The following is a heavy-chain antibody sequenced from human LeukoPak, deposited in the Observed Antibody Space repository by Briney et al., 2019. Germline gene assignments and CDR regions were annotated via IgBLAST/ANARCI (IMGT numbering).Heavy chain of an antibody. CDR3: ARTGYSSSWYPVLDY. Sequence: GGSLRLSCAASGFTFSDYYMSWIRQAPGKGLEWVSYISSSSSTIYYADSVKGRFTISRDNAKNSLYLQMNSLRDEDTAVYYCARTGYSSSWYPVLDYWGQGTLVTVSS. CDR2: ISSSSSTI. CDR1: GFTFSDYY. D-gene: IGHD6-13*01. V-gene: IGHV3-11*04. J-gene: IGHJ4*02.